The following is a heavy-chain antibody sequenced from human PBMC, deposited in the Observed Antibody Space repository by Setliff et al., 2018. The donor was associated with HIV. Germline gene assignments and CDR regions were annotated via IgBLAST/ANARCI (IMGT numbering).Heavy chain of an antibody. V-gene: IGHV4-34*01. CDR1: GVSSSGYS. CDR2: INHSGST. J-gene: IGHJ6*03. CDR3: ASSLPHIAIDGTDYYFVDA. Sequence: LSLTCAVYGVSSSGYSWTWIRQPPGKGLEWIGEINHSGSTNYTPSLRSRVTISADTSKNQFSLKMKSVTAADTAVYYCASSLPHIAIDGTDYYFVDAWGKGTTVTVSS. D-gene: IGHD6-13*01.